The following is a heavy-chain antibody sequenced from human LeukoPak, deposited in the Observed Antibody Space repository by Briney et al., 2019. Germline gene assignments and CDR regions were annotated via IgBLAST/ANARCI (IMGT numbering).Heavy chain of an antibody. CDR2: IYPSDSDT. D-gene: IGHD1-26*01. CDR3: ARPLQGIVGATGCDY. J-gene: IGHJ4*02. V-gene: IGHV5-51*01. CDR1: EYSLATYW. Sequence: GESLKISCQGSEYSLATYWIAWLRQMPGKGLEWMGIIYPSDSDTRYSPSFQGQVTISADKSIKTAYLQWSSLKASDTAMYYCARPLQGIVGATGCDYWGQGTLVTVSS.